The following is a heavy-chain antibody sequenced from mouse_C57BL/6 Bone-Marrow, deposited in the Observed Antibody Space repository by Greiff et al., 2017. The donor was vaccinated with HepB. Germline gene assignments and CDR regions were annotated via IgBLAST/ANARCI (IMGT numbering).Heavy chain of an antibody. CDR2: IDPETGGT. D-gene: IGHD1-1*01. V-gene: IGHV1-15*01. CDR3: ARPPYYYGSSYWYFDV. Sequence: QVQLQQSGAELVRPGASVTLSCKASGYTFTDYEMHWVKQTPVHGLEWIGAIDPETGGTAYNQKFKGKAILTADKSSSTAYMELRSLTSEDSAVYYCARPPYYYGSSYWYFDVWGTGTTVTVSS. CDR1: GYTFTDYE. J-gene: IGHJ1*03.